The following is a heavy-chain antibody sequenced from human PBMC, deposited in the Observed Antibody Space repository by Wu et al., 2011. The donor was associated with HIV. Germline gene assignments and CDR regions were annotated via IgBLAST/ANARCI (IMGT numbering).Heavy chain of an antibody. Sequence: QVQLVQSGAEVRKPGASVKVSCKASGYTFTSYYMHWVRQAPGQGLEWMGIINPSGGSTSYAQKFQGRVTMTRGTSTSTVYMELSSLRSEDTAVYYCARDLVVVAATRPLPPTWGIDYWGQGTLVTVSS. CDR2: INPSGGST. CDR1: GYTFTSYY. J-gene: IGHJ4*02. D-gene: IGHD2-15*01. CDR3: ARDLVVVAATRPLPPTWGIDY. V-gene: IGHV1-46*01.